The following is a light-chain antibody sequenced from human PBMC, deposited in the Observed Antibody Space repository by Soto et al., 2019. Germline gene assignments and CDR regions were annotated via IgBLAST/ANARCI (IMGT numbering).Light chain of an antibody. V-gene: IGKV3-20*01. CDR3: QQYGSPS. CDR2: GAS. J-gene: IGKJ4*01. CDR1: QSVSSSY. Sequence: EIVLTQSPGTLSLSPGERATLSCRASQSVSSSYLAWYQQKPGQAPRLLIYGASSRATGIPDRFSGSGSGTDFTLAISRLEPEDFAVYYCQQYGSPSFGGGTKVDIX.